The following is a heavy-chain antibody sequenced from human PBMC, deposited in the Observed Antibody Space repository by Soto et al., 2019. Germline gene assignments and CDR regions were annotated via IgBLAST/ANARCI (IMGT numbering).Heavy chain of an antibody. Sequence: PGGSLRLSCAASGFTFSTFWMSWVRQAPGKGLEWVANIDPNGGSTHYVDSVKGRFTISRDNAENSLYLQMNSLRGEDTAVSFCGRIPCTGGSCFYDYWGQGTLVTVSS. J-gene: IGHJ4*02. V-gene: IGHV3-7*03. CDR3: GRIPCTGGSCFYDY. CDR1: GFTFSTFW. D-gene: IGHD2-15*01. CDR2: IDPNGGST.